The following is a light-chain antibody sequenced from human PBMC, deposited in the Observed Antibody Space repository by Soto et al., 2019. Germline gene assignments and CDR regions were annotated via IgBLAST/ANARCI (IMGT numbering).Light chain of an antibody. V-gene: IGLV2-14*03. J-gene: IGLJ1*01. CDR3: YSWNSNSDTHYV. CDR1: SSHIGASNY. CDR2: DVN. Sequence: QSALTQPASVSGSPGQSITISCTGTSSHIGASNYVSWYQQHPGQAPKLMISDVNNRPSVISDRFSGSKSGNTASLTISGLQAEDEADYYCYSWNSNSDTHYVFGTGTKLTVL.